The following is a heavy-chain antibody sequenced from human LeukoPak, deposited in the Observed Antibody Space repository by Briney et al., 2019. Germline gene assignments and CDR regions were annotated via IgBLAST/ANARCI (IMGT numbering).Heavy chain of an antibody. V-gene: IGHV3-11*06. D-gene: IGHD5-18*01. CDR1: GGSISSYY. CDR3: ARDDTAMVDYYYYGMDV. Sequence: LSLTCAVSGGSISSYYWNWMRQSPGKGLEWVSYISSSSSYTNYADSVQGRFTISRDNAKNSLYLQMNSLRAEDTAVYYCARDDTAMVDYYYYGMDVWGQGTTVTVSS. CDR2: ISSSSSYT. J-gene: IGHJ6*02.